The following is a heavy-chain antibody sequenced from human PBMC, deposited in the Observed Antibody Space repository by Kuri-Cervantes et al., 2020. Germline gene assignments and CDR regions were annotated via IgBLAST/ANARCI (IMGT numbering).Heavy chain of an antibody. CDR2: INPNSGGT. D-gene: IGHD5-24*01. J-gene: IGHJ4*02. V-gene: IGHV1-2*02. Sequence: ASVKVSCKASGYTFTGYYMHWVRQAPGQGLEWMGWINPNSGGTNYAQKFQGRVTITRDMSTSIVYMELSSLRSEDTAVYYCAADSSEVASLDYWGQGTLVTVSS. CDR3: AADSSEVASLDY. CDR1: GYTFTGYY.